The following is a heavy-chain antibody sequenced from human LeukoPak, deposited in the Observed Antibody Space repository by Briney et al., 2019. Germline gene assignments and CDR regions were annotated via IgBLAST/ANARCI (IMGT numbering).Heavy chain of an antibody. J-gene: IGHJ4*02. D-gene: IGHD3-22*01. CDR1: GGSFSGYY. CDR3: ARDDDSSGYLFDY. V-gene: IGHV4-34*01. Sequence: SETLSLTCAVYGGSFSGYYWSWIRQPPGKGLEWIGEINHSGSTNYNPSLKSRVTISVDTSKNQFSLKLSSVTAADTAVYYCARDDDSSGYLFDYWGQGTLVTVSS. CDR2: INHSGST.